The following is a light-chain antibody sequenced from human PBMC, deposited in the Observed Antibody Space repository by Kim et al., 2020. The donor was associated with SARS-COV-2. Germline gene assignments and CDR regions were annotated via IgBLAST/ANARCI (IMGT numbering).Light chain of an antibody. CDR2: AAS. V-gene: IGKV1-39*01. Sequence: DIQMTQSPSSLSASIGDRVTIACRASQSISTYLNWYQQKPGKAPKLLIYAASSLQSGVPSRFSGSGSGKDFTLTISSLQPEDVATYYCQQTHTAPLLTFGGGTKVDIK. J-gene: IGKJ4*01. CDR3: QQTHTAPLLT. CDR1: QSISTY.